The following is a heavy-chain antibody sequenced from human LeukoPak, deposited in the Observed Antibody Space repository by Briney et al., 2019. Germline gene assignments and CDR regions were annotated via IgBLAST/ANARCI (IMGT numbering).Heavy chain of an antibody. CDR3: ARLRSGMDV. CDR2: VYNSGST. V-gene: IGHV4-59*01. CDR1: GGSINSYY. J-gene: IGHJ6*02. Sequence: SETLSLTCTVSGGSINSYYWTWIRQPPGKGLEWIANVYNSGSTNYNPSLKSRVTISVDMFKNQFSLKLTSVTAADTAVYYCARLRSGMDVWGQGTTITVSS.